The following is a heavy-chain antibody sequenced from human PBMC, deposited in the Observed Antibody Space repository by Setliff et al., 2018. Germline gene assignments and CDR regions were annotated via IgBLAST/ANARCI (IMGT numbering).Heavy chain of an antibody. CDR2: INPSDGGS. V-gene: IGHV1-46*03. CDR1: GNTLTNSF. CDR3: ADAGSAKGLDI. Sequence: ASVKVSCKASGNTLTNSFLHWVRQAPGQGLEWMAVINPSDGGSPFAQKLQGRLTMTRDTSTGTVHMELSGLTSEDTAVYYCADAGSAKGLDIWGQGITVTVSS. J-gene: IGHJ6*02. D-gene: IGHD6-19*01.